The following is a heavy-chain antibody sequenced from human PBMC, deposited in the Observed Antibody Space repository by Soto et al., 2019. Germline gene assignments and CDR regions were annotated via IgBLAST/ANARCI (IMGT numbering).Heavy chain of an antibody. D-gene: IGHD3-22*01. Sequence: PGGSLRLSCASSVFTFIGFSMNCGRHSPGKWLEWVSSVTSSPSSMFYADSVKGRFTISRDDAKDSLCLQMNSLRADDTAVYYYAAEADFASSGYALDCWGVGTLVTVSS. CDR2: VTSSPSSM. CDR3: AAEADFASSGYALDC. J-gene: IGHJ4*02. V-gene: IGHV3-21*01. CDR1: VFTFIGFS.